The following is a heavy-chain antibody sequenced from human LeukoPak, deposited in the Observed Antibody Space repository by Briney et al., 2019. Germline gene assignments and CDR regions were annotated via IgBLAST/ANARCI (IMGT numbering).Heavy chain of an antibody. CDR2: IYHSGST. V-gene: IGHV4-4*02. CDR1: GGSISSSNW. CDR3: ARDWYSSSWYRGGAFDI. Sequence: PSGTLSLTCAVSGGSISSSNWWSWVRQPPGKGLELIGEIYHSGSTNYNPSLKSRVTISVDKSKNQFSLKLSSVTAADTAVYYCARDWYSSSWYRGGAFDIWGQGTMVTVSS. J-gene: IGHJ3*02. D-gene: IGHD6-13*01.